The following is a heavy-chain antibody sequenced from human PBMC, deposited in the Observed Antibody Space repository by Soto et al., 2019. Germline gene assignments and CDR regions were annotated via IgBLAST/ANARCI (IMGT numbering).Heavy chain of an antibody. Sequence: SETLSLTCFVSGYSITAGGYYWSWIRHHPGKGLEWIGSFYSSGSIIYNPSLRSRVSISGDTSSNQFSMSLTSVTAADTARYYCARMYSSGSGWFHTWGQGTMVTVSS. CDR3: ARMYSSGSGWFHT. V-gene: IGHV4-31*03. CDR1: GYSITAGGYY. D-gene: IGHD6-19*01. J-gene: IGHJ5*02. CDR2: FYSSGSI.